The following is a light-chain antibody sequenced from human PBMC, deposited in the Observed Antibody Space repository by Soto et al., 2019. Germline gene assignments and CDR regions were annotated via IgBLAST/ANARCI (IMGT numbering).Light chain of an antibody. Sequence: QSALTQPASVSGSPGQSITISCTGTSSDVGGYNYVSWYQQHPGKAPKLMIYDVSNRPSGVSNRFSGSKSGNTASLTISGLQAEDEAEYYCSSYTSSSTLEVFGGGTKLPVL. CDR2: DVS. J-gene: IGLJ2*01. V-gene: IGLV2-14*01. CDR1: SSDVGGYNY. CDR3: SSYTSSSTLEV.